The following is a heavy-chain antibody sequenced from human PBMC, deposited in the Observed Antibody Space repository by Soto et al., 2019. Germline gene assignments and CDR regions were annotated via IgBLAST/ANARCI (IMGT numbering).Heavy chain of an antibody. CDR1: GXDFSSYA. CDR3: ARVWRLDGIAGSYRGRHI. D-gene: IGHD3-16*02. Sequence: QVQLVESGGGVVQPGESLRLSCAXSGXDFSSYAXHWVRQPPGEGLEWVAGITYDGSNKYYADSVKGRFTMSRDSSKSTLSLQLSSLRLEDTAMYYCARVWRLDGIAGSYRGRHIWGHGTAVTVS. J-gene: IGHJ3*02. CDR2: ITYDGSNK. V-gene: IGHV3-30-3*01.